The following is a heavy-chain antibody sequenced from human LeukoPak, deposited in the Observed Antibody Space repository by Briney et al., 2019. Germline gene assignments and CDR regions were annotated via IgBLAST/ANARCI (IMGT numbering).Heavy chain of an antibody. D-gene: IGHD2-15*01. Sequence: SETLSLTCTVSGGSISSSSYYWGWIRHPPGKGLEWIGSIYYSGSTYYNPSLKSRVTISVDTSKNQFSLKLSSVTAADTAVYYCARDIVVGRGRFDPWGQGTLVTVSS. V-gene: IGHV4-39*07. CDR3: ARDIVVGRGRFDP. CDR2: IYYSGST. J-gene: IGHJ5*02. CDR1: GGSISSSSYY.